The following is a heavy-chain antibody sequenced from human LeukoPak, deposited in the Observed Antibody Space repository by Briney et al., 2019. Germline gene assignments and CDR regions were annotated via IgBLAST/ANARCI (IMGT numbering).Heavy chain of an antibody. CDR3: ARDFTCGGDCYLYYFDY. CDR2: ISSSSSYI. J-gene: IGHJ4*02. Sequence: GGSLRLSCAASRFTFSSYSMNWVRQAPGKGLEWVSSISSSSSYIYYADSVKGRFTISRDNAKNSLYLQMNSLRAEDTAIYYCARDFTCGGDCYLYYFDYWGQGTLVTVSS. D-gene: IGHD2-21*02. CDR1: RFTFSSYS. V-gene: IGHV3-21*01.